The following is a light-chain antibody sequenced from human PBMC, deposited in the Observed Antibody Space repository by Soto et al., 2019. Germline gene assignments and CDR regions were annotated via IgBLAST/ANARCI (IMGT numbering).Light chain of an antibody. CDR1: QSVSSY. Sequence: EIVLTQSPATLSLSPGERATLSCRASQSVSSYLAWYQQKPGQAPRLLIHDASNRATGIPGRFTGSGSGTDFTLPISSLEPEDFAVYYCQQRSNWPRTFGQGTKVEIK. CDR2: DAS. V-gene: IGKV3-11*01. J-gene: IGKJ1*01. CDR3: QQRSNWPRT.